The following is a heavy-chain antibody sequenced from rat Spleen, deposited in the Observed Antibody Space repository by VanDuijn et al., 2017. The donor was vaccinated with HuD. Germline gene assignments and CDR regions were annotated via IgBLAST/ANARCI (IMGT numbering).Heavy chain of an antibody. D-gene: IGHD1-7*01. J-gene: IGHJ2*01. CDR1: GFTFSDYN. CDR2: ISNDGSST. V-gene: IGHV5-7*01. Sequence: EVRLVESGGDLVRPGRSLKLSCAASGFTFSDYNMAWVRQAPKKGLEWVATISNDGSSTYYRDSVKGRFTISRDNAKSTLYLQMDSLRSEDTATYYCARHDYGYGDFDYWGQGVMVTVSS. CDR3: ARHDYGYGDFDY.